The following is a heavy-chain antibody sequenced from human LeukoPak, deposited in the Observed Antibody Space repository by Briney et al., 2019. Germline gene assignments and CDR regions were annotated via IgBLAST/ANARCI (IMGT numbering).Heavy chain of an antibody. D-gene: IGHD3-10*01. J-gene: IGHJ4*02. V-gene: IGHV3-53*01. CDR3: ANSRGYGSGNL. Sequence: GGSLRLSCAASGFTVSSNYMSWVRQAPGKGLEWVSVIYNGDRTYYAGSVKGRFTISRDNSKNIVYLRMNSLRAEDTAVYFCANSRGYGSGNLWGQGTLVTVSS. CDR1: GFTVSSNY. CDR2: IYNGDRT.